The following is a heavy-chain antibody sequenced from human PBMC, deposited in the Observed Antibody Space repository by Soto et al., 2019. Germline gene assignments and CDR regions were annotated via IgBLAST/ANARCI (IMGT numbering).Heavy chain of an antibody. CDR1: GFTSSSYW. D-gene: IGHD2-8*01. V-gene: IGHV3-74*01. Sequence: GGSLRLSCAASGFTSSSYWMHWVRQAPGKGLVWVSRINSDGSSATYADSVKGRFTVSRDNAKNTLYLQMNSLRAEDTAVYYCARDLPTNGDGMDVWGQGTTVTVSS. CDR3: ARDLPTNGDGMDV. CDR2: INSDGSSA. J-gene: IGHJ6*02.